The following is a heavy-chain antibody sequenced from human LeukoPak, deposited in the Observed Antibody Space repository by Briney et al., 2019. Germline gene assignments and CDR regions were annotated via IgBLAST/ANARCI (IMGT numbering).Heavy chain of an antibody. D-gene: IGHD1-26*01. CDR2: ISSSSSTI. CDR3: ARLLVGATPPYYYYYGLDV. J-gene: IGHJ6*02. V-gene: IGHV3-48*04. CDR1: GFTFSSYS. Sequence: GGSLRLSCAASGFTFSSYSMNWVRQAPGKGLEWVSYISSSSSTIYYADSVKGRFTISRDNAKSSLYLQMNSLRAEDTAVYYCARLLVGATPPYYYYYGLDVWGQGTTVTVSS.